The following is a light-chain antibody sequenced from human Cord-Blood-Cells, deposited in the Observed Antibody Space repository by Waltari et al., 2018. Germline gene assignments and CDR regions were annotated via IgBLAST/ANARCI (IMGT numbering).Light chain of an antibody. J-gene: IGKJ3*01. Sequence: EIVMKQSPATLSVSPGERATLSWRASQSVSSNLAWYQQKPGQAPRLLIYGASTRATGIPARFSGSGSGTEFTLTISSLQSEDFAVYYCQQYNNWPPFTFGPGTKVDIK. CDR2: GAS. V-gene: IGKV3-15*01. CDR3: QQYNNWPPFT. CDR1: QSVSSN.